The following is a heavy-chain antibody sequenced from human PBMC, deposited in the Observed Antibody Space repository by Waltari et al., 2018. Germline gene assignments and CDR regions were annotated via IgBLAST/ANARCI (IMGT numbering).Heavy chain of an antibody. D-gene: IGHD2-2*01. J-gene: IGHJ5*02. CDR1: GFHFPGHW. V-gene: IGHV3-7*03. Sequence: EAQLMESGGGLVQPGGSLRLSCVASGFHFPGHWMTGFRRAPGKGLEGVANIKWDGSATWYAESLSGRFIISRDNARNSLFLQINSPSAEDTAIYYCARGSAGYVRVWDLWGQGTSVTVSS. CDR3: ARGSAGYVRVWDL. CDR2: IKWDGSAT.